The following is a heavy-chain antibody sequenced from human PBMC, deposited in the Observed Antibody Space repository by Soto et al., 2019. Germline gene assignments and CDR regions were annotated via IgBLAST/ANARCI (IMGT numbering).Heavy chain of an antibody. D-gene: IGHD6-19*01. Sequence: SVKVSCKASGGTFSSYAISWVRQAPGQGLEWMGGIIPIFGTANYAQKFQGRVTITADESTSTAYMELSSLRSEDTDVYYCARCIAVASTHYYYYGMDVWGQGTTVTVSS. CDR1: GGTFSSYA. V-gene: IGHV1-69*13. CDR2: IIPIFGTA. J-gene: IGHJ6*02. CDR3: ARCIAVASTHYYYYGMDV.